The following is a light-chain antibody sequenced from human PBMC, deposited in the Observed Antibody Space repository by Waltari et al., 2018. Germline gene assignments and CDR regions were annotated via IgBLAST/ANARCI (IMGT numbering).Light chain of an antibody. CDR1: QGISSY. Sequence: AIRITQSPSSLSASTGDRVTITCRASQGISSYLAWYQQKPGKAPKLLIYAASTLQSGVPSRFSGSGSGTDFTLTINSLQSEDFATYYCQQYYSNQWTFGQGTKVEIK. CDR3: QQYYSNQWT. CDR2: AAS. V-gene: IGKV1-8*01. J-gene: IGKJ1*01.